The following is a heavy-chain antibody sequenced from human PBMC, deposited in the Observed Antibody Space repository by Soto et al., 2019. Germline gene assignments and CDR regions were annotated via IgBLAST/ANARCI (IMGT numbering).Heavy chain of an antibody. V-gene: IGHV4-59*08. CDR2: IYYSGST. D-gene: IGHD3-3*01. CDR3: ARGGWRQIDY. J-gene: IGHJ4*02. CDR1: GGSIGSYY. Sequence: QVQLQESGPGLVKPSETLSLTCSVSGGSIGSYYRSWIRQPPGKGLEWIGYIYYSGSTNYNPSLKSRVTISVDTSKNPFSLKLSSVTAADTAVYYCARGGWRQIDYWGQGTLVTVSS.